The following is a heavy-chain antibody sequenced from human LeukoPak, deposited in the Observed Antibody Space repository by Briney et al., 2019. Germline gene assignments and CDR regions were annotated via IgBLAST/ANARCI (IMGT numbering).Heavy chain of an antibody. CDR1: GGSISSGGYY. J-gene: IGHJ4*02. V-gene: IGHV4-30-2*01. D-gene: IGHD3-22*01. CDR3: ARVHYDSSGSLGD. CDR2: IYHSGST. Sequence: PSRTLSLTCTVSGGSISSGGYYWSWIRQPPGKGLEWIGYIYHSGSTYYNPSLKSRVTISVDRSKNQFSLKLSSVTAADTAVYYCARVHYDSSGSLGDWGQGTLVTVSS.